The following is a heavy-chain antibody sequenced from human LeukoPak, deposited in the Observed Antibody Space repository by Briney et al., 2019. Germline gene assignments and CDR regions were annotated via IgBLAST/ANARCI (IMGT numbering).Heavy chain of an antibody. J-gene: IGHJ6*02. CDR3: ARSIAAAGYYYYGMDV. CDR2: INHSGST. Sequence: KPSETLSLTCAVYGGSFSGYYWSWIRQPPGKGLEWIGEINHSGSTNYNPPLKSRVTISVDTSKNQFSLKLSSVTAADTAVYYCARSIAAAGYYYYGMDVWGQGTTVTVSS. V-gene: IGHV4-34*01. D-gene: IGHD6-13*01. CDR1: GGSFSGYY.